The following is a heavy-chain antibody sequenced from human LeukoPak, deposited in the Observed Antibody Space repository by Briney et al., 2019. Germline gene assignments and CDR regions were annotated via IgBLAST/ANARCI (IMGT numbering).Heavy chain of an antibody. CDR3: ARDTVPYYYDSSGYYYKRNDAFDI. Sequence: ASVKVSCKASGYTFTSYGISWVRQAPGQGLEWMGWISAYNGNTNYAQKLQGRVTMTTDTSTSTAYMELRSLRSDDTAVYYCARDTVPYYYDSSGYYYKRNDAFDIWGQGTMVTVSS. CDR1: GYTFTSYG. CDR2: ISAYNGNT. V-gene: IGHV1-18*01. D-gene: IGHD3-22*01. J-gene: IGHJ3*02.